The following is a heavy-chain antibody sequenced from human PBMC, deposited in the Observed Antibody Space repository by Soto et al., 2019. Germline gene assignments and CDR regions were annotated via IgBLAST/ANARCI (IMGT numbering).Heavy chain of an antibody. J-gene: IGHJ6*02. Sequence: GGPMRLSCAASGFTISNALINWVSKAPGKGLEWVGRIKSKTDGGTTDYAAPVKGRFTISRDDSKNTLYLQMNSLKTEDTAVYYCTTDYGDPWGYYYGMDVWGQGTTVTVSS. CDR2: IKSKTDGGTT. CDR1: GFTISNAL. D-gene: IGHD4-17*01. CDR3: TTDYGDPWGYYYGMDV. V-gene: IGHV3-15*07.